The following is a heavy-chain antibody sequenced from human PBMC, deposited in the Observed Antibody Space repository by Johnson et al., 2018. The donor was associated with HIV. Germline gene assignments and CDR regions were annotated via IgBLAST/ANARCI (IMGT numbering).Heavy chain of an antibody. V-gene: IGHV3-30*02. Sequence: VQLVESGGGVVQPGGSLRLSCAASGFTFSSYGMHWVRQAPGKGLEWVAFIRYDGSDKYYADSVKGRFTISRDNSKNTLFLQMNSLRAEDTAVYYCARVWSDAFDIWGQGTMVTVSS. CDR3: ARVWSDAFDI. D-gene: IGHD2-8*02. CDR2: IRYDGSDK. CDR1: GFTFSSYG. J-gene: IGHJ3*02.